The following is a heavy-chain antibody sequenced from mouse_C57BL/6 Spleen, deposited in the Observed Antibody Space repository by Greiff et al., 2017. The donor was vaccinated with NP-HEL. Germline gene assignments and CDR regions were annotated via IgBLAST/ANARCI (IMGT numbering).Heavy chain of an antibody. J-gene: IGHJ4*01. Sequence: VQLQQPGAELVRPGSSVKLSCKASGYTFTSYWMHWVKQRPIQGLEWIGNIDPSDSETHYNQKFKDKATLTVDKSSSTAYMQLSSLTSEDSAVYYCALITTVDYYAMDYWGQGTSVTVSS. CDR1: GYTFTSYW. V-gene: IGHV1-52*01. CDR3: ALITTVDYYAMDY. CDR2: IDPSDSET. D-gene: IGHD1-1*01.